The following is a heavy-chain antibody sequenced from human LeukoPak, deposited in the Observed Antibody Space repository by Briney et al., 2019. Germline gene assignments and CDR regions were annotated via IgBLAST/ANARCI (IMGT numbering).Heavy chain of an antibody. CDR1: GGPFSGYY. Sequence: SETLSLTCAVYGGPFSGYYRSWIRQPPGKGLEWIGEINHSGSTNYNPSLKSRVTISVDTSKNQFSLKLSSVTAADTAVYYCARAREDIVVVPAAMRIYYYYYMDVWGKGTTVTVSS. CDR3: ARAREDIVVVPAAMRIYYYYYMDV. CDR2: INHSGST. D-gene: IGHD2-2*01. J-gene: IGHJ6*03. V-gene: IGHV4-34*01.